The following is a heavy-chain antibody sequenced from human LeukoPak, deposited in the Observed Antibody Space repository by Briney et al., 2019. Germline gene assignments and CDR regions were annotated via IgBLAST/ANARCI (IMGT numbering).Heavy chain of an antibody. J-gene: IGHJ4*02. CDR1: GGSISSYY. CDR3: AREWQYQFDY. CDR2: IYYSGST. Sequence: SETLSLTCTVSGGSISSYYWSWIRQPPGKGLEWNGYIYYSGSTNYNPSLKSRVTISVDTSKNQFSLKLTSVTTADTAVYYCAREWQYQFDYWGQGSLVTVSS. V-gene: IGHV4-59*01. D-gene: IGHD4-11*01.